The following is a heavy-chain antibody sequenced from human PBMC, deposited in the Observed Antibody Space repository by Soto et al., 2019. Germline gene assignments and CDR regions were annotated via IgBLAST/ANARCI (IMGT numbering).Heavy chain of an antibody. Sequence: GGSLRLSCAASGFTFSSYSMNWVRQAPGKGLEWVSSISSSSSYIYYADSVKGRFTISRDNAKNSLYLQMNSLRAEDTAVYYCARGRLFETNYFDYWGQGTLVTVSS. CDR1: GFTFSSYS. V-gene: IGHV3-21*01. CDR3: ARGRLFETNYFDY. J-gene: IGHJ4*02. D-gene: IGHD1-7*01. CDR2: ISSSSSYI.